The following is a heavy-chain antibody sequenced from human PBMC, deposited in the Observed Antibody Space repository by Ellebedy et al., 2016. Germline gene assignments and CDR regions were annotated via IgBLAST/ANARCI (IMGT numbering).Heavy chain of an antibody. J-gene: IGHJ4*02. D-gene: IGHD3-10*01. CDR3: ARDTYPQDYCLDS. CDR2: ISAYNGNT. V-gene: IGHV1-18*01. Sequence: ASVKVSXXASGYKFTNYGISWVRQAPGQGLEWMGWISAYNGNTNYAQQFQGRVTMTTDTSTSTAYMELRSLRSDDTAVYYCARDTYPQDYCLDSWGQGTLVTVSS. CDR1: GYKFTNYG.